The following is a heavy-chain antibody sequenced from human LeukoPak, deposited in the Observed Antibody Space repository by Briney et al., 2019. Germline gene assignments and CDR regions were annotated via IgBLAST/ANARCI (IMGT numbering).Heavy chain of an antibody. J-gene: IGHJ6*02. CDR3: ARDHAVTTSYYYYYYGMDV. D-gene: IGHD4-17*01. CDR1: GGSISSYY. Sequence: SETLSLTCTASGGSISSYYWSWIRQPAGKGLEWIGRIYTSGSTNNNPSLKSRVTMSVDTSKNQFSLKLSSVTAADTAVYYCARDHAVTTSYYYYYYGMDVWGQGTTVTVSS. V-gene: IGHV4-4*07. CDR2: IYTSGST.